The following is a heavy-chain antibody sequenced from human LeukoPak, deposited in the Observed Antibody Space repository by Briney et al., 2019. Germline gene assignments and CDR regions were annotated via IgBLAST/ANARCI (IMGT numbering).Heavy chain of an antibody. V-gene: IGHV3-48*04. D-gene: IGHD3-16*02. J-gene: IGHJ4*02. CDR2: ISGSSSTI. Sequence: GGSLRLSCAASGFTFSSYSMNWVRQAPGKGLEWVSYISGSSSTIYYADSVKGRFTISRDNAKNSLYLQMNSLRAEDTAVYYCAKEPTYIWGSYRYTDYFDYWGQGTLVTVSS. CDR3: AKEPTYIWGSYRYTDYFDY. CDR1: GFTFSSYS.